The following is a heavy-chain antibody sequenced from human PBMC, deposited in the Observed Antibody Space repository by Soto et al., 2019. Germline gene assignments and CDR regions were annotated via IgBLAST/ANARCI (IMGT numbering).Heavy chain of an antibody. Sequence: QVRLVQSGAEVKKPGASVSISCKTSGFTFTTYYIHWVRQAPGQGLEWMGMIDPSGGSTTYAQKFQCRITMTSDMSTSTVYMELSSLRSEDTAVYYCARVPYDTTGYYAFWGQGTLVTVSS. J-gene: IGHJ4*02. V-gene: IGHV1-46*01. CDR1: GFTFTTYY. CDR3: ARVPYDTTGYYAF. CDR2: IDPSGGST. D-gene: IGHD3-22*01.